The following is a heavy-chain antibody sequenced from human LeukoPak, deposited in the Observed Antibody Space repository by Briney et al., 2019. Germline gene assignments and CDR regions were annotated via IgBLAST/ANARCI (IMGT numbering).Heavy chain of an antibody. J-gene: IGHJ4*02. Sequence: ASVKVSCKASGYTFTGHSIHWVRQAPGQGLEWMATINPDSGDTNYAQKFQDRVTVTRDTSVSTAYMDLSRLRSDDTAVYFCARAPTLRTYFDILTGHFNPNFDLWGQGTLVTVSS. CDR2: INPDSGDT. CDR3: ARAPTLRTYFDILTGHFNPNFDL. CDR1: GYTFTGHS. V-gene: IGHV1-2*02. D-gene: IGHD3-9*01.